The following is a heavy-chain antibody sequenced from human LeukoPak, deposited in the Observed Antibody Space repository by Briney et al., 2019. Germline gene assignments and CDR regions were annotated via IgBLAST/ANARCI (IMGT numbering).Heavy chain of an antibody. V-gene: IGHV3-48*03. Sequence: TTYCADSVKGRFTISRDNAKNSLSLQMNSLRAEDTAVYYCARAIAVAGPYYFDYWGQGTLVTVSS. CDR3: ARAIAVAGPYYFDY. D-gene: IGHD6-19*01. CDR2: TT. J-gene: IGHJ4*02.